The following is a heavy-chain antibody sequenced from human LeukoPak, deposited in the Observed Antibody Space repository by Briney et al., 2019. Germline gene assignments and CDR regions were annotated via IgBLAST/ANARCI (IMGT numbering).Heavy chain of an antibody. CDR3: ARDGDRYCSGGSCPRGMDV. V-gene: IGHV3-33*01. Sequence: GGSLRLSCAASRFTFSSYGMHWVRQAPGKGLEWVAVIWYDGSNKYYADSVKGRFTISRDNSKNTLYLQMNSLRAEDTAVYYCARDGDRYCSGGSCPRGMDVWGQGTTVTVSS. D-gene: IGHD2-15*01. CDR1: RFTFSSYG. J-gene: IGHJ6*02. CDR2: IWYDGSNK.